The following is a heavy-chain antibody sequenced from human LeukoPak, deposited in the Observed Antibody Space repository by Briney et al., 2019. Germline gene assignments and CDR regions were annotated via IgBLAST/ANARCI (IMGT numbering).Heavy chain of an antibody. CDR1: GFTFNSCA. V-gene: IGHV3-23*01. CDR2: ITGSGGSG. D-gene: IGHD1/OR15-1a*01. CDR3: ARDGKQHLARFYFDC. Sequence: GGSLRLSCAASGFTFNSCAMSWVRQAPGKGLEWVTIITGSGGSGYLADSVKGRFTISRDNARNSLTLQMNGLRAEDTALYYCARDGKQHLARFYFDCWGQGALVTVSS. J-gene: IGHJ4*02.